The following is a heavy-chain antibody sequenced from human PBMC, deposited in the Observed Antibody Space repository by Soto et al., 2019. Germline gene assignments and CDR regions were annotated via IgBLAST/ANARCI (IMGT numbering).Heavy chain of an antibody. CDR2: IIPILGIA. J-gene: IGHJ4*02. V-gene: IGHV1-69*02. CDR3: ARGAGITGTTSKLANY. CDR1: GGTFSSYT. Sequence: SVKVSCKASGGTFSSYTISWVRQAPGQGLEWMGRIIPILGIANYAQKFQGRVTITADKSTSTAYMELSSLRSEDTAVYYCARGAGITGTTSKLANYWGQGTLVTVSS. D-gene: IGHD1-20*01.